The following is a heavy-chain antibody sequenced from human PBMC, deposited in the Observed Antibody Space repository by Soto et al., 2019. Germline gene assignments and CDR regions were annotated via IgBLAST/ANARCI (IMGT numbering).Heavy chain of an antibody. Sequence: QLQLQESGPGLVKPSETLSLTCTVSGGSISSSTYYWGWIRQPPGKGLEWIGSIYYSGSTYYNPSLTSPVTISVDTSKNQFSLKLSSVTAADTAVYYCANSYGDYVSYWGQGTLVTVSS. CDR2: IYYSGST. CDR3: ANSYGDYVSY. J-gene: IGHJ4*02. V-gene: IGHV4-39*01. D-gene: IGHD4-17*01. CDR1: GGSISSSTYY.